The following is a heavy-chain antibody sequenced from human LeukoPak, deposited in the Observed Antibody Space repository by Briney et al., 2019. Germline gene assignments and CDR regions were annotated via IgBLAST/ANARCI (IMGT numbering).Heavy chain of an antibody. CDR2: ISTSSSYI. J-gene: IGHJ1*01. CDR1: GFTFGSYN. CDR3: ARDGGDYYDSSGYPFHH. V-gene: IGHV3-21*01. Sequence: GGSLRLSCAASGFTFGSYNMNWVRQAPGKGLEWVSSISTSSSYIYYADSVKGRFTISKDNAKKSLYLQMNSLRAGDTAVYYCARDGGDYYDSSGYPFHHWGQGTLVTVSS. D-gene: IGHD3-22*01.